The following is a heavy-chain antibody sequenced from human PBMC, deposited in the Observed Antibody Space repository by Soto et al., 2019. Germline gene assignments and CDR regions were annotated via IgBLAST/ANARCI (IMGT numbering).Heavy chain of an antibody. V-gene: IGHV1-69*01. CDR2: IIPIFGTA. CDR3: ARGSEYYYGSGSYYYYYGMDV. D-gene: IGHD3-10*01. Sequence: QVQLVQSGAEVKKPGSSVKVSCKASGGTFSSYAISWVRQAPGQGLEWMGGIIPIFGTANYAQKFQGRVTITADESTRTAYMELSSLRSEDTAVYYCARGSEYYYGSGSYYYYYGMDVWGQGTTVTVSS. J-gene: IGHJ6*02. CDR1: GGTFSSYA.